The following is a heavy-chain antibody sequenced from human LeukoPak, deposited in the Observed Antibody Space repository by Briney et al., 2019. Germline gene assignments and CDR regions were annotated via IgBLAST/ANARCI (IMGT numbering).Heavy chain of an antibody. CDR2: IYTSTGST. CDR3: ARDYKYAFDN. J-gene: IGHJ4*02. D-gene: IGHD5-24*01. CDR1: GDSITGFY. Sequence: SETLSLTCSVSGDSITGFYWSWIRQPPGRGLEWIGYIYTSTGSTNYSPSLKSRLSTTIDTSKNQLFLKLSSVTAADTAVYYCARDYKYAFDNWGQGTLVTVSS. V-gene: IGHV4-4*09.